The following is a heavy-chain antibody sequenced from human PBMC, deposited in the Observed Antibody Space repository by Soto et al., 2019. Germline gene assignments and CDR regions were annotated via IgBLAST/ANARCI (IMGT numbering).Heavy chain of an antibody. CDR3: ARESEDLTPNFDY. CDR2: ISSTTNYI. J-gene: IGHJ4*02. CDR1: GFTFTRYS. V-gene: IGHV3-21*06. Sequence: GGSLRLSCAASGFTFTRYSMNWVRQAPGKGLEWVSSISSTTNYIYSGDSMKGRFTISRDNAKNSLYLEMNSLRAEDTAVYYCARESEDLTPNFDYWGQGTLVTVSS.